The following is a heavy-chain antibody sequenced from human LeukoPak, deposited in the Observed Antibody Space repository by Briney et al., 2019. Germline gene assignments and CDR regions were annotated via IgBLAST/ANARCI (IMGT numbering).Heavy chain of an antibody. CDR3: AVGGQWLAFDS. Sequence: SETLSLTCGVSGGSITNTNYWTWVRQPPGKGLEWIGEINLQGSTNYNPSLMGRVAITVDTSKNPISIQLTSVTAADTAVYFCAVGGQWLAFDSWGQGTLVTVSS. V-gene: IGHV4-4*02. CDR1: GGSITNTNY. J-gene: IGHJ4*02. CDR2: INLQGST. D-gene: IGHD6-19*01.